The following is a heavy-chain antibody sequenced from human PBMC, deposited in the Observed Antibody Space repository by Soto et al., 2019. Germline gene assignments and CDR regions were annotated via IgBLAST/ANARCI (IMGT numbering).Heavy chain of an antibody. CDR2: IIPILGIA. CDR3: ARTPGIAAAGTRGDY. CDR1: GGTFSSYT. J-gene: IGHJ4*02. V-gene: IGHV1-69*02. D-gene: IGHD6-13*01. Sequence: SVKVSCKASGGTFSSYTISWVRQAPGQGLEWMGRIIPILGIANYAQKFQGRVTMTADKSTSTAYMELRSLRSDDTAVYYCARTPGIAAAGTRGDYWGQGTLVTVSS.